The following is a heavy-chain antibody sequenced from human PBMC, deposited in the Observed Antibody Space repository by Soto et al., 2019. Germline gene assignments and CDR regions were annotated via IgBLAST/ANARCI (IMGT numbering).Heavy chain of an antibody. CDR3: TRVGLYCSGTSCYTNYYYYGMDV. V-gene: IGHV3-49*04. CDR1: GFTFGDYA. CDR2: IRSKAYGGTT. J-gene: IGHJ6*02. D-gene: IGHD2-2*02. Sequence: PGGSLRLSCTASGFTFGDYAMSWVRQAPGKGLEWVGFIRSKAYGGTTEYAASVKGRFTISRDDSKSIAYLQMNSLKTEDTAVYYCTRVGLYCSGTSCYTNYYYYGMDVWGQGTTVTVSS.